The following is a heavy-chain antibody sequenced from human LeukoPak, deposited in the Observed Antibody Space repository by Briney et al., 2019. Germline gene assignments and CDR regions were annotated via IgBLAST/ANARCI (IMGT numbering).Heavy chain of an antibody. V-gene: IGHV1-8*01. Sequence: ASVKVSCKASGYTFTSYDINWVRQATGQGLEWMGWMNPNSGNTGYAQKFQGRVTMTRDTSISTAYMELSRLRSDDTAVYYCARGCSGGSCYVYWGQGTLVTVSS. CDR1: GYTFTSYD. D-gene: IGHD2-15*01. CDR2: MNPNSGNT. CDR3: ARGCSGGSCYVY. J-gene: IGHJ4*02.